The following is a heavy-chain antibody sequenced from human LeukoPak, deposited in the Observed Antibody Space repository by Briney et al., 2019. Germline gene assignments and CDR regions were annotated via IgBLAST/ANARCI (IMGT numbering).Heavy chain of an antibody. CDR2: IIPIFGTA. J-gene: IGHJ4*02. CDR1: GGTFSSYA. Sequence: SVKVSCKASGGTFSSYAITWVRQAPGQGLEWMGGIIPIFGTANYAQKFQGKVTIIADESTSKAYMEMSSLRSEETAVYYCARDGLVYGSGSSGLSYWGQGTLVTVSS. V-gene: IGHV1-69*01. CDR3: ARDGLVYGSGSSGLSY. D-gene: IGHD3-10*01.